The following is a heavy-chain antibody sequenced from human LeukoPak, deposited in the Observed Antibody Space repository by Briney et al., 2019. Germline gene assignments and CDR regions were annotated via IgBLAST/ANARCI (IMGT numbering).Heavy chain of an antibody. CDR3: ARMTEGWDDSSGYSFYYFDY. J-gene: IGHJ4*02. Sequence: GGSLRLSCAASGFTFSSYAMSWVRQAPGKGLEWVSAISGSGDSTYYGDSVKGRFTISRDNSKNTLYLQMNSLRAEDTAVYYCARMTEGWDDSSGYSFYYFDYWGQGTLVTVSS. D-gene: IGHD3-22*01. CDR2: ISGSGDST. V-gene: IGHV3-23*01. CDR1: GFTFSSYA.